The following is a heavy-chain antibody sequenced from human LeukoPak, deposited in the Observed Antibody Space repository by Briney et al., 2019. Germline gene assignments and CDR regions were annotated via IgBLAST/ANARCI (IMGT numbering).Heavy chain of an antibody. Sequence: GGSLRLSCAASGFTFNSYATSWVRQAPGKGLEWVSSISGSGVSTNYADSVKGRFTISRDNSKNTLYLQMNSLRAEDTAVYYCAKGRFGELFWGQGTQVTVPS. CDR2: ISGSGVST. D-gene: IGHD3-10*01. CDR3: AKGRFGELF. CDR1: GFTFNSYA. V-gene: IGHV3-23*01. J-gene: IGHJ4*02.